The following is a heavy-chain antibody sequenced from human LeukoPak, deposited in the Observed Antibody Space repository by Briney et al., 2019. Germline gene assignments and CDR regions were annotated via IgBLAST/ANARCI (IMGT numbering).Heavy chain of an antibody. CDR1: TDTFNNYG. CDR2: VVPVFETI. Sequence: SVKVSCKASTDTFNNYGIVWVRQAPGQGLEWMGGVVPVFETIDYAQKFQGRVTLSADDSTTTAYMELNSLRSEDTAVYYCARSWAVQNTFYYFDDWGQGTLVTVSS. V-gene: IGHV1-69*13. CDR3: ARSWAVQNTFYYFDD. J-gene: IGHJ4*02. D-gene: IGHD1-1*01.